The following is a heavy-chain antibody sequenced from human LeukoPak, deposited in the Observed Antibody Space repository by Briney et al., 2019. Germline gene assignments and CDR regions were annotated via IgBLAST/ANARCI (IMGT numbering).Heavy chain of an antibody. CDR3: ARETQHSSGWYDY. CDR1: GGSISSYY. J-gene: IGHJ4*02. CDR2: IYYSGST. D-gene: IGHD6-19*01. V-gene: IGHV4-59*01. Sequence: SETLSLTCTVSGGSISSYYWSWIRQPPGKGLEWTGYIYYSGSTNYNPSLKSRVTISVDTSKNQFSLKLSSVTAADTAVYYCARETQHSSGWYDYWGQGTLVTVSS.